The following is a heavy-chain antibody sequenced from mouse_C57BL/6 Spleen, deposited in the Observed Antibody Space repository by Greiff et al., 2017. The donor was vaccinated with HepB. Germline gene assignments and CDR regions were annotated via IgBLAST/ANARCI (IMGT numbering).Heavy chain of an antibody. Sequence: QVQLQQSGAELARPGASVKLSCKASGYTFTSYGISWVKQRTGQGLEWIGEIYPRSGNTYYNEKFKGKATLTADKSSSTAYMELRSLTSEDSAVYCCAREEGHYDYDGEDAMDYWGQGTSVTVSS. J-gene: IGHJ4*01. CDR1: GYTFTSYG. D-gene: IGHD2-4*01. CDR3: AREEGHYDYDGEDAMDY. V-gene: IGHV1-81*01. CDR2: IYPRSGNT.